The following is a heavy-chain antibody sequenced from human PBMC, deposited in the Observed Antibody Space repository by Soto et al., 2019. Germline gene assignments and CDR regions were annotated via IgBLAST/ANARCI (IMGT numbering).Heavy chain of an antibody. CDR3: AKVSLGALTFTDYYYYGLDV. V-gene: IGHV3-23*01. D-gene: IGHD1-26*01. CDR2: ISGGGGST. J-gene: IGHJ6*02. Sequence: XGSLRLSCAASGFTFSTYAMNWIRQAPGKGLEWVSAISGGGGSTYYADSVKGRVTISRDNSKNTLYLQMNSLRAEDTAVYYCAKVSLGALTFTDYYYYGLDVWGQGTTVTVS. CDR1: GFTFSTYA.